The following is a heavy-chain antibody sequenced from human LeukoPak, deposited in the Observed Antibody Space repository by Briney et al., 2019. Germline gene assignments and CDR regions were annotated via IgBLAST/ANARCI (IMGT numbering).Heavy chain of an antibody. D-gene: IGHD4-17*01. J-gene: IGHJ4*02. CDR2: INHSGST. CDR1: GESFSGYY. Sequence: PSETLSLTCAVYGESFSGYYWSWIRQPPGKGLEWIGEINHSGSTNYNPSLKSRVTISVDTSKNQFSLKLSSVTAADTAVYYCASFPPVTVTTLTEDYWGQGTLVTVSS. V-gene: IGHV4-34*01. CDR3: ASFPPVTVTTLTEDY.